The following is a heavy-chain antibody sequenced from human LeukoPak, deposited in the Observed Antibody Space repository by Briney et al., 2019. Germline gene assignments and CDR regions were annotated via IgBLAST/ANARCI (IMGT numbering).Heavy chain of an antibody. J-gene: IGHJ4*02. D-gene: IGHD2-21*01. V-gene: IGHV4-30-4*08. CDR3: ARAGNYCGGDCYSHPPDY. CDR2: IYYSGRT. CDR1: GGSISSGDYD. Sequence: SETLSLTCTVSGGSISSGDYDWSWIRPPPGKGRECIGYIYYSGRTYYNPSLKSRVTISVDTSNNQFSLKLSSVTAADTAVYYCARAGNYCGGDCYSHPPDYWGQGTLVTVSS.